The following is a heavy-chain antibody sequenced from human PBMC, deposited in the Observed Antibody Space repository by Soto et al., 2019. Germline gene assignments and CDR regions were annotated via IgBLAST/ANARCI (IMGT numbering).Heavy chain of an antibody. CDR2: INPNSGGT. D-gene: IGHD6-13*01. CDR1: GYTFTGYY. V-gene: IGHV1-2*04. CDR3: ARAGPSSRWSLYYYYGMDV. Sequence: ASVKVSCKASGYTFTGYYMHWVRQAPGQGLEWMGWINPNSGGTNYAQKFQGWVTMTRDTSISTAYMELSRLRSDDTAVYYCARAGPSSRWSLYYYYGMDVWGQGNTVTVS. J-gene: IGHJ6*02.